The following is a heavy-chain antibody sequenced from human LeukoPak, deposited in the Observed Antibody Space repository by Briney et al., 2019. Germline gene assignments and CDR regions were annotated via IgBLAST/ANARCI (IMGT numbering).Heavy chain of an antibody. CDR1: GFTFSSYA. Sequence: GGSLRLSCAASGFTFSSYAMSWVRQAPGKGLEWVSAISGRGDRTYYADSVRGRFTISRDNSKNTLYLQMNSLRAEDTAVYYCASLDFWSGYPFDYWGQGTLVTVSS. CDR3: ASLDFWSGYPFDY. J-gene: IGHJ4*02. V-gene: IGHV3-23*01. D-gene: IGHD3-3*01. CDR2: ISGRGDRT.